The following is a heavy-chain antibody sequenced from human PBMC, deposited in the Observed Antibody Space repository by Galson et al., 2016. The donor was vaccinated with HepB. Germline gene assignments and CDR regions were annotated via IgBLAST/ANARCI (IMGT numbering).Heavy chain of an antibody. Sequence: QSGAEVKKSGESLRISCQASGYTFTDYAIHWLRQAPGQSLEWLGWTNPAIGDATYSADFRDRVSFTRDTSATTIFMELSSLRPEDTAVYYCARDRLIVGAARNSFDPWGQGTLVTVSS. CDR1: GYTFTDYA. D-gene: IGHD1-26*01. J-gene: IGHJ5*02. CDR2: TNPAIGDA. V-gene: IGHV1-3*02. CDR3: ARDRLIVGAARNSFDP.